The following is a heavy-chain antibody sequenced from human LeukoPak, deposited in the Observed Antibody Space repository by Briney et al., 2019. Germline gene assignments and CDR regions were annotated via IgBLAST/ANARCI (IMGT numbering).Heavy chain of an antibody. V-gene: IGHV1-69*04. D-gene: IGHD3-10*01. Sequence: SVKVSCKASGGTFSSYVISWVRQAPGQGLEWMGRIIPILGIANYAQKFQGRVTIIADKSTSTSYMELSSLRSDDTAVYYCAREEYGSGSHYHSLYYYGMDVWGQGTTVIVSS. CDR3: AREEYGSGSHYHSLYYYGMDV. CDR2: IIPILGIA. J-gene: IGHJ6*02. CDR1: GGTFSSYV.